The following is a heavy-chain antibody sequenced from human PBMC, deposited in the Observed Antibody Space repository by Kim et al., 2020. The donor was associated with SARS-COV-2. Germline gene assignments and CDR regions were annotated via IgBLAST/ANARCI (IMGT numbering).Heavy chain of an antibody. V-gene: IGHV3-23*01. D-gene: IGHD6-13*01. J-gene: IGHJ4*01. CDR2: FSTGGDST. Sequence: GGSLRLSCAASGFNFYNYAMAWVRQAPGKGREWVSGFSTGGDSTYYADSVKGRFTISRDNSKNTLYLQMNSLRAEDTAVYYCAKDRGIATRTTLFDYWG. CDR1: GFNFYNYA. CDR3: AKDRGIATRTTLFDY.